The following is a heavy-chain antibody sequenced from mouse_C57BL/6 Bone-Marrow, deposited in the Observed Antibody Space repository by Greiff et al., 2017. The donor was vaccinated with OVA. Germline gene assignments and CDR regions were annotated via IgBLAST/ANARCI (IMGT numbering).Heavy chain of an antibody. D-gene: IGHD1-1*01. CDR3: TRDYYGSSYYAMDY. J-gene: IGHJ4*01. CDR1: GFTFSDYG. V-gene: IGHV5-17*01. Sequence: EVKLVESGGGLVKPGGSLKLSCAASGFTFSDYGMHWVRQAPEKGLEWVAYISSGSSTIYYADKVKGRFTISRDNAKNTLFLQMTSLMSEDTAMYYCTRDYYGSSYYAMDYWGQGTSVTVSS. CDR2: ISSGSSTI.